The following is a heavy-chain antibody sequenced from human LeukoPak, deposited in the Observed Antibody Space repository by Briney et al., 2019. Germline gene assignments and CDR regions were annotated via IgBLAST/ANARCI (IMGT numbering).Heavy chain of an antibody. D-gene: IGHD3-10*01. V-gene: IGHV1-2*02. CDR1: GYTFTGYY. CDR2: INPNSGGT. Sequence: ASVKVSCKASGYTFTGYYMHWVRQAPGQGLEWMGWINPNSGGTNYAQKFQGRVTMTRDTSISTAYMELSRLRSDDTAVYYCAAMYGSGSYYHYYMDVWGKGTTVTISS. J-gene: IGHJ6*03. CDR3: AAMYGSGSYYHYYMDV.